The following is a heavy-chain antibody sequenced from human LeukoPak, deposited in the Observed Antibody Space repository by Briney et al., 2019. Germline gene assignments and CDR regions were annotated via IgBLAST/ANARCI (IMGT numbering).Heavy chain of an antibody. Sequence: GGSLRLSCAASGFTFSSYAMHWVRQAPGKGLEWVAVISYDGSNKYYADSVKGRFTISRDNSKNTLYLQMNSLRAEDTAVYYCARGGSWVYDAFDIWGQGTMVTVSS. V-gene: IGHV3-30*04. CDR3: ARGGSWVYDAFDI. D-gene: IGHD6-13*01. CDR1: GFTFSSYA. CDR2: ISYDGSNK. J-gene: IGHJ3*02.